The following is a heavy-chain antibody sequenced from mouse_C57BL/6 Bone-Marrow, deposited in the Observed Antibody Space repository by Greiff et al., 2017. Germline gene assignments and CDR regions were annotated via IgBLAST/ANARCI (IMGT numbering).Heavy chain of an antibody. Sequence: QVQLKQPGTELVKPGASVKLSCKASGYTFTSYWMHWVKQRPGQGLEWIGNINPSNGGTNYNEKFKSKATLTVDKSSSTAYMQLSSLTSEDSAVYYCARYGTYYSNYVGYWYFDVWGTGTTVTVSS. D-gene: IGHD2-5*01. CDR1: GYTFTSYW. CDR2: INPSNGGT. CDR3: ARYGTYYSNYVGYWYFDV. V-gene: IGHV1-53*01. J-gene: IGHJ1*03.